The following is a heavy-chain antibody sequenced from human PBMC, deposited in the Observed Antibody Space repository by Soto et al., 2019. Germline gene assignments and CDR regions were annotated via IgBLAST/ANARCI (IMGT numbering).Heavy chain of an antibody. J-gene: IGHJ3*02. Sequence: ASVKVSCKASGYTFTGYYMHWVRQAPGQGLEWMGWINPNSGGTNYAQKFQGWVTMTRDTSISTAYMELSRLRSDDTAVYYCARDAGMVRGVSGIDALDIWGQGTMVTVSS. CDR2: INPNSGGT. CDR1: GYTFTGYY. D-gene: IGHD3-10*01. V-gene: IGHV1-2*04. CDR3: ARDAGMVRGVSGIDALDI.